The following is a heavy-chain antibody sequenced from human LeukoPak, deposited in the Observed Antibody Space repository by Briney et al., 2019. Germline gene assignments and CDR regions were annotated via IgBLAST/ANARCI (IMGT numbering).Heavy chain of an antibody. CDR1: GFPFSSSA. V-gene: IGHV3-74*03. Sequence: GGSLRLSCAASGFPFSSSAMTWVRQAPGTGLVWVSRIHPDGSITTYADSVKGRFTISRDNAKNTLYLQMNSLRAEDTAVYFCAPQQSYSPYNWFDPWGQGTLVTVSS. CDR3: APQQSYSPYNWFDP. CDR2: IHPDGSIT. D-gene: IGHD5-12*01. J-gene: IGHJ5*02.